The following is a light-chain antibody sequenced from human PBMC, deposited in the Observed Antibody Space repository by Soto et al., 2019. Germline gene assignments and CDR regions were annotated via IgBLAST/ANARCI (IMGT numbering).Light chain of an antibody. V-gene: IGLV2-14*03. CDR3: SSYTTSSTWV. Sequence: QSALTQPASVSGSPGQSITISCSGTSSDVGPYNCVSWYQQHPGKAPRLMIYDVSNRPSGDSNRFSGSKSGNTASLTISGLQAEDEADYYCSSYTTSSTWVFGGGTKVTVL. CDR1: SSDVGPYNC. J-gene: IGLJ3*02. CDR2: DVS.